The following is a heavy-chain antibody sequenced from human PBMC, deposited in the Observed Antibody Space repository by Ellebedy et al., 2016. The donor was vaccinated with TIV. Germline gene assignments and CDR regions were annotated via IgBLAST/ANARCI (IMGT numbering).Heavy chain of an antibody. CDR2: ISGSGGST. D-gene: IGHD6-6*01. CDR1: GFTFSSYA. Sequence: GESLKISCAASGFTFSSYAMNWVRQAPGKGLKWVSGISGSGGSTYYADSVKGRFTISRDNSRNMVYLQINSLRAEDTALYYCAKNREYSSSPSLVNWGQGTLVTVSS. CDR3: AKNREYSSSPSLVN. V-gene: IGHV3-23*01. J-gene: IGHJ4*01.